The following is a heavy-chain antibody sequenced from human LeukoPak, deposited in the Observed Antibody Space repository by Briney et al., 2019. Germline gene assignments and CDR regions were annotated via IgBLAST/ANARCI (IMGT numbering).Heavy chain of an antibody. CDR3: ARHLIAVAGTGSVLDI. Sequence: SETLSLTCTVSGGSISSSSYYWGWIRQPPGKGLEWIGSIYYSGSTYYNPSLKSRVTISVDTSKNQFSLKLSSVTAADTAVYYCARHLIAVAGTGSVLDIWGQGTTVTVSS. J-gene: IGHJ3*02. CDR1: GGSISSSSYY. D-gene: IGHD6-19*01. CDR2: IYYSGST. V-gene: IGHV4-39*01.